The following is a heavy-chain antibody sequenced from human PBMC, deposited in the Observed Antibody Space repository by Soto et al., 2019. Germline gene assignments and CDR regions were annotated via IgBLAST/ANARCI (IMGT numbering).Heavy chain of an antibody. CDR3: ARDHLSSAEYYYYGMDV. Sequence: SVKVSCKASGGTFSSYAISWVRQAPGQGLEWMGGIIPIFGTANYAQKFQGRVTITADESTSTACMELSSLRSEDTAVYYCARDHLSSAEYYYYGMDVWGQGTTVTVSS. J-gene: IGHJ6*02. D-gene: IGHD6-25*01. V-gene: IGHV1-69*13. CDR1: GGTFSSYA. CDR2: IIPIFGTA.